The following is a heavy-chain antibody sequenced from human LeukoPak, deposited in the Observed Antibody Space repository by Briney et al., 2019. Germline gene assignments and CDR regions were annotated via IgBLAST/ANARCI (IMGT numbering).Heavy chain of an antibody. D-gene: IGHD6-13*01. J-gene: IGHJ6*03. CDR3: ARDKSSSWYRPGYYYYMDV. V-gene: IGHV4-4*07. Sequence: SETLSLTCTVSGGSISSYYWSWIRQPAGKGLEWIGRIYTSGSTNYNPSLKSRVTMSVDTSKSQFSLKLSSVTAADTAVYYCARDKSSSWYRPGYYYYMDVWGKGTTVTVSS. CDR1: GGSISSYY. CDR2: IYTSGST.